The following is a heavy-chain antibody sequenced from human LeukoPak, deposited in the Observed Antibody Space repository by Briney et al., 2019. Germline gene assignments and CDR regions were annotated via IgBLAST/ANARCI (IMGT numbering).Heavy chain of an antibody. V-gene: IGHV3-23*01. CDR2: ISSSGGGT. CDR3: ATATAFDY. D-gene: IGHD5-18*01. CDR1: GFTFTSYA. Sequence: GGSLRLSCAASGFTFTSYAMSWVRQAPGKGLEWVSTISSSGGGTYCADSVKGRFTISRDNSKNTLYLQMSSLRAEDTAIYYCATATAFDYWGQGTLVAVSS. J-gene: IGHJ4*02.